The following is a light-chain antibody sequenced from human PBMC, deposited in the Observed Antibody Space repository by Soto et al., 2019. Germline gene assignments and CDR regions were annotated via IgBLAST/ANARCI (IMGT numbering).Light chain of an antibody. J-gene: IGKJ2*01. CDR2: AAS. CDR3: QQSYSTLMYT. CDR1: QSISSY. V-gene: IGKV1-39*01. Sequence: DIQMTQSPSSLSASVGDRVTITCRASQSISSYLNCYQQKPGKAPKLLIYAASSLQSGVPSRFSGSGSGTDLPLTISSLQPEDFATYYCQQSYSTLMYTFGQGTKLEIK.